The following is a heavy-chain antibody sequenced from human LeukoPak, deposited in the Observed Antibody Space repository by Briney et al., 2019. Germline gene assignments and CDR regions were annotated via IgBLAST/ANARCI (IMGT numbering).Heavy chain of an antibody. D-gene: IGHD4-17*01. J-gene: IGHJ4*02. CDR3: AKDLNYGDYGFGY. V-gene: IGHV3-30*18. CDR1: GFTFSSYV. Sequence: PGRSLRLSCAASGFTFSSYVMHWVRQAPGKGLEWVAIISYDGSNKYYADSVKGRFTISRDNSKNTLYLQMNSLRAEDTAVYYCAKDLNYGDYGFGYWGQGTLVTVSS. CDR2: ISYDGSNK.